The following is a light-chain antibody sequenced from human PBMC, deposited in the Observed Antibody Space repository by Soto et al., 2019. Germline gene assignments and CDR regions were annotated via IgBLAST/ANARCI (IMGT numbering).Light chain of an antibody. Sequence: QSALTQPRSVSGSPGQSVTISCTGTSGDVGGYDYVSWYLKHPDKAPNLIIYDVSKRPSGVPDRFSASKSGNTAYLTVSGLQSEDEAEYFCCSYAGRYKVVFGSGTKLTVL. V-gene: IGLV2-11*01. J-gene: IGLJ3*02. CDR3: CSYAGRYKVV. CDR1: SGDVGGYDY. CDR2: DVS.